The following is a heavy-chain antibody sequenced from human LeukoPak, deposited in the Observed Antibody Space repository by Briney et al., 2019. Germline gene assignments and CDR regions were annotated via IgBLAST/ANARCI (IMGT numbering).Heavy chain of an antibody. CDR2: INASSGGT. CDR1: VYSFTYYY. Sequence: ASVNVSFMASVYSFTYYYMHWVRQAPGQGLEWMGWINASSGGTDYVQTFQGRFTLTRDTAISTAYMELSRLRSDDTAVYYCARKLENLVCFDLWGRGTQVTVSS. J-gene: IGHJ2*01. V-gene: IGHV1-2*02. D-gene: IGHD1-1*01. CDR3: ARKLENLVCFDL.